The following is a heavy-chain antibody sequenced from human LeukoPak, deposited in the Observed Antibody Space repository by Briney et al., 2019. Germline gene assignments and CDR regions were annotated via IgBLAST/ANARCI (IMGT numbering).Heavy chain of an antibody. V-gene: IGHV3-23*01. D-gene: IGHD6-19*01. Sequence: GGSLRLSCAASGFTFSSYAMSWVRQAPGKGLEWVSAISGSGGSTYYADSVKGRFTISRDNSKNTVFLQMNSLGVEDTAVYYCAREAAWGQWYFDLWGQGAPVTVSS. J-gene: IGHJ4*02. CDR2: ISGSGGST. CDR3: AREAAWGQWYFDL. CDR1: GFTFSSYA.